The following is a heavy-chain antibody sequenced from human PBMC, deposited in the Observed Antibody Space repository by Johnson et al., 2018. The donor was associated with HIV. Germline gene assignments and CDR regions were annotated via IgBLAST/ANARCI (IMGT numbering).Heavy chain of an antibody. J-gene: IGHJ3*02. CDR3: TTWPYYYDTSEDAFDI. D-gene: IGHD3-22*01. CDR1: GFTVSSNY. CDR2: IYSGGST. Sequence: VQLVESGGGLVQPGGSLRLSCAASGFTVSSNYMSWVRQAPGKGLEWVSVIYSGGSTYYAAPVKGRFTISRDDSKNTLYLQMNSLKTEDTAVYYCTTWPYYYDTSEDAFDIWGQGTMVTVSS. V-gene: IGHV3-66*01.